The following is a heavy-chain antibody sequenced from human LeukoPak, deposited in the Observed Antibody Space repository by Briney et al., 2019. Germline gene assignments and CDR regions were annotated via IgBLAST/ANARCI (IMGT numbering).Heavy chain of an antibody. CDR1: GFTFDDYA. CDR2: ISWNSGSI. J-gene: IGHJ6*02. V-gene: IGHV3-9*01. Sequence: GGFLRLSCAASGFTFDDYAMHWVRQAPGKGLEWVSGISWNSGSIGYADSVKGRFTISRDNAKNSLYLQMNSLRAEDTALYYCAKGGIVVVQYGMDVWGQGTTVTVSS. CDR3: AKGGIVVVQYGMDV. D-gene: IGHD2-2*01.